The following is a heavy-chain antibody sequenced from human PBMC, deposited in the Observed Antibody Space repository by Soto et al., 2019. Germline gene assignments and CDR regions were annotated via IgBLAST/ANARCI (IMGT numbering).Heavy chain of an antibody. CDR1: RFTFSSYA. J-gene: IGHJ6*03. Sequence: GGSLRLSCAASRFTFSSYAMSWVRQAPGKGLEWVSAISGSGGSTYYADSVKGRFTISRDNSKNTLYLQMNSLRAEDTAVYYCAKPSRDTTFYYYYMDVWGKGTTVTVSS. CDR2: ISGSGGST. V-gene: IGHV3-23*01. CDR3: AKPSRDTTFYYYYMDV. D-gene: IGHD5-18*01.